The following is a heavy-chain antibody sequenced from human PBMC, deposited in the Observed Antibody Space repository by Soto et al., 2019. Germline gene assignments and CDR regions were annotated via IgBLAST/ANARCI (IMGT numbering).Heavy chain of an antibody. J-gene: IGHJ5*02. CDR1: GYTLTELS. D-gene: IGHD2-2*01. CDR3: ATVKLLWGKWDPYNWFDP. V-gene: IGHV1-24*01. Sequence: ASVKVSCKVSGYTLTELSMHWVRQAPGKGLEWMGGFDPEDGETIYAQKFQGRVTMTEDTSQDTAYMELSSLRSEDTAVYYCATVKLLWGKWDPYNWFDPWGQGTLVTVSS. CDR2: FDPEDGET.